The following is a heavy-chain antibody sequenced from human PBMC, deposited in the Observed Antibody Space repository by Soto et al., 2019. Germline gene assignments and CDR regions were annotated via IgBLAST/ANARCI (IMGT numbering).Heavy chain of an antibody. V-gene: IGHV1-8*01. CDR1: AYTFTSYY. Sequence: APVKGCFRGTAYTFTSYYINRVRQATGQVLEWMGWMNPNTGNTFYAQNFQGSVTVTRDTSIGAAYMELSRLRSDGTAVYYCARSLGGSHYYCYYGMDVWGQGNTVIV. D-gene: IGHD2-15*01. J-gene: IGHJ6*02. CDR3: ARSLGGSHYYCYYGMDV. CDR2: MNPNTGNT.